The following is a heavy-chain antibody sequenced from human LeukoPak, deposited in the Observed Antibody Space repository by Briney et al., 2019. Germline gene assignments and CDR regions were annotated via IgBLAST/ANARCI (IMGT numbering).Heavy chain of an antibody. CDR1: GFAFGKFS. Sequence: GGSLRLSCAASGFAFGKFSMNWVRQAPGEGLEWISYSSDSTYYADSVKGRFTISRDNAKNSLYLQMNSLRDEDTALYYCARAIASYGNSAYWGQGILVTVSS. J-gene: IGHJ4*02. CDR3: ARAIASYGNSAY. CDR2: SSDST. V-gene: IGHV3-48*02. D-gene: IGHD4-23*01.